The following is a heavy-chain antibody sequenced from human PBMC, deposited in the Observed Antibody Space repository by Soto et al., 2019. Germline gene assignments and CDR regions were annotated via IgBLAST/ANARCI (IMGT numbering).Heavy chain of an antibody. CDR3: AKDQDKRGYFDWFNNWFDP. J-gene: IGHJ5*02. Sequence: PGGSLRLSCAASGFTFSSYAMSWVRQAPGKGLEWVSAISGSGGSTYYADSVKGRFTISRDNSKNTLYLQMNSLRAEDTAVYYCAKDQDKRGYFDWFNNWFDPWGQGTLVTVSS. CDR1: GFTFSSYA. D-gene: IGHD3-9*01. V-gene: IGHV3-23*01. CDR2: ISGSGGST.